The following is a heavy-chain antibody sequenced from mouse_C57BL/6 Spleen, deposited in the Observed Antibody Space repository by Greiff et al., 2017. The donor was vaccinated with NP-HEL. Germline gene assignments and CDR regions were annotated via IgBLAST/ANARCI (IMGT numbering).Heavy chain of an antibody. CDR2: IYPGSGST. J-gene: IGHJ3*01. CDR3: ARNYGSREFAY. Sequence: VQLQQPGAELVKPGASVTMSCKASGSTFTSYWITWVTQRPGQGLEWIGDIYPGSGSTNYNEKFKSKATLTVDTSSSTAYMQLSSLTSEDSAVYYCARNYGSREFAYWGEGTLVTVSA. CDR1: GSTFTSYW. D-gene: IGHD1-1*01. V-gene: IGHV1-55*01.